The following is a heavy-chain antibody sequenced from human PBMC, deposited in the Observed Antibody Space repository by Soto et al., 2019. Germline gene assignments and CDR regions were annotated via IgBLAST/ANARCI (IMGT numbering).Heavy chain of an antibody. V-gene: IGHV4-4*02. Sequence: SXTLSLTCTVSGDYIGSSNWCSWVRQPPGKGLEWIGEAHHSGRTNYNPSLKSRVTISVDRSQNHFSLQLTSVTAADTAVYYCARSEATALDYWGQGTLVTVS. J-gene: IGHJ4*02. CDR1: GDYIGSSNW. CDR3: ARSEATALDY. CDR2: AHHSGRT.